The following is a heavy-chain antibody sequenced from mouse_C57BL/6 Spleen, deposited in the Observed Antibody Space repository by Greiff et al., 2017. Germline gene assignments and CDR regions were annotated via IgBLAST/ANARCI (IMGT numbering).Heavy chain of an antibody. CDR1: GFTFSDYG. V-gene: IGHV5-17*01. D-gene: IGHD2-2*01. Sequence: EVQLRESGGGLVKPGGSLKLSCAASGFTFSDYGMHWVRQAPEKGLEWVAYISSGSSTIYYADTVKGRFTISRDNAKNTLFLQMTSLRSEDTAMYYCATFYYGYDYAMDYWGQGTSVTVSS. CDR3: ATFYYGYDYAMDY. J-gene: IGHJ4*01. CDR2: ISSGSSTI.